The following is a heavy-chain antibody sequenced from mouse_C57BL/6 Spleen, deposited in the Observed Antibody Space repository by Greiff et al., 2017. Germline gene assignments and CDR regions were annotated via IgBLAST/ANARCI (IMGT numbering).Heavy chain of an antibody. V-gene: IGHV1-39*01. Sequence: EVKLQQSGPELVKPGASVKISCKASGYSFTDYNMNWVKQSNGKSLEWIGVINPNYGTTSYNQKFKGKATLTVDQSSSTAYMQLNSLTSEDSAVYYCARSWGDYDYDGTPWFAYWGQGTLVTVSA. CDR3: ARSWGDYDYDGTPWFAY. D-gene: IGHD2-4*01. CDR1: GYSFTDYN. CDR2: INPNYGTT. J-gene: IGHJ3*01.